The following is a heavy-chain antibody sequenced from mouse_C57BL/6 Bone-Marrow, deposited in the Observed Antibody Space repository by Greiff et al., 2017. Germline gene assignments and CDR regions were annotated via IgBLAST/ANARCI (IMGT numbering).Heavy chain of an antibody. CDR1: GYTFTSYG. CDR3: ARGDSYYFDY. J-gene: IGHJ2*01. V-gene: IGHV1-81*01. CDR2: IYPRSGNT. Sequence: VQGVESGAELARPGASVKLSCKASGYTFTSYGISWVKQRTGQGLEWIGVIYPRSGNTYYNEKFKGKATLTADKSSSTAYMELRSLTSEDSAVYFCARGDSYYFDYWGQGTTLTVSS.